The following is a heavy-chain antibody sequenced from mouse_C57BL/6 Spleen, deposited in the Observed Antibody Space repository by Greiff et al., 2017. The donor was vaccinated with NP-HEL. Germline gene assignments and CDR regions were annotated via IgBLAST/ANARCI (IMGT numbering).Heavy chain of an antibody. CDR1: GYTFTSYW. D-gene: IGHD1-1*01. J-gene: IGHJ2*01. Sequence: QVQLQQSGAELVKPGASVKLSCKASGYTFTSYWMHWVKQRPGQGLEWIGMIHPNSGSTNYNEKFKSKATLTVDKSSSTAYMQLSSLTSEDSAVYYCASSGLYITVDYWGQGTTLTVSS. CDR2: IHPNSGST. V-gene: IGHV1-64*01. CDR3: ASSGLYITVDY.